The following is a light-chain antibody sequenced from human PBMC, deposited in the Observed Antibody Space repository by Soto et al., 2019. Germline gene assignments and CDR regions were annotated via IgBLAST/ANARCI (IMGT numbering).Light chain of an antibody. CDR2: NNS. CDR3: QSYDSSLSGVL. V-gene: IGLV1-40*01. CDR1: SSNIGAGYD. Sequence: QPVLTQPPSVSGAPGQRVTISCTGSSSNIGAGYDVHWYQQLPGTAPKLLIYNNSNRPSGVPDRFSGSKSGTSASLAITGLQAEDEADYYCQSYDSSLSGVLFAGGTKLTVL. J-gene: IGLJ2*01.